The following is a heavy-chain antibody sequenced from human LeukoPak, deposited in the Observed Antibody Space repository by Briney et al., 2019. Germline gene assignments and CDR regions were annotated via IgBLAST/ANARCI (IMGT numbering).Heavy chain of an antibody. CDR3: ARDGSLLWFGELFDY. V-gene: IGHV4-30-4*01. CDR2: IYYSGST. J-gene: IGHJ4*02. Sequence: SETLSLTCTVSGGSISSGDYYWSWIRQPPGKGLEWIGYIYYSGSTYYNPSLKSRVTISVDTSKNQFSLKLSSVTAADTAVFYCARDGSLLWFGELFDYWGQGTLVTVSS. CDR1: GGSISSGDYY. D-gene: IGHD3-10*01.